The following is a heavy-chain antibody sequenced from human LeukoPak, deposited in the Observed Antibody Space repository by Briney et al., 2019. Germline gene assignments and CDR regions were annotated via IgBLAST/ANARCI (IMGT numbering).Heavy chain of an antibody. CDR2: IHHSGRL. J-gene: IGHJ4*02. V-gene: IGHV4-4*02. CDR1: GDSIGSNKW. CDR3: ARGGDWKFDY. Sequence: SETLSLTCTVSGDSIGSNKWWTWVRQPPGKGLEWIGEIHHSGRLNYSPSLKSRVTISVDKSKNHFSLNLNSITPADTAIYYCARGGDWKFDYWGQGALVTVSS. D-gene: IGHD1-1*01.